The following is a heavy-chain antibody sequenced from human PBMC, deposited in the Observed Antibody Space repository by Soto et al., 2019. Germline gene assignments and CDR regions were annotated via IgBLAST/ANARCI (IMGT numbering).Heavy chain of an antibody. Sequence: GGSLRLSCAASGFTFSGYDMHWVRQATGKGLEWVSAIGTAGDTYYPGSVKGRFTISRENAKNSLYLQMNSLRAGDTAVYYCERGLRFLEWSFYGMDVWGQGTTVTVSS. J-gene: IGHJ6*02. CDR1: GFTFSGYD. CDR2: IGTAGDT. CDR3: ERGLRFLEWSFYGMDV. V-gene: IGHV3-13*01. D-gene: IGHD3-3*01.